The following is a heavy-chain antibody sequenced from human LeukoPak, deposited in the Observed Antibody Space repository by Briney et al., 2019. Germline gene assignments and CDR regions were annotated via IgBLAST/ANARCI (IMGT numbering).Heavy chain of an antibody. J-gene: IGHJ3*02. CDR1: GGSFSGYY. CDR3: AGRPRGGYWYAFDI. D-gene: IGHD2-15*01. CDR2: VDHNGTT. Sequence: PSETLSLTCAVYGGSFSGYYWSYIRQPPGKGLEWVGEVDHNGTTNYNPSLKSRLIISVDTSKNRFSLNLTAVTAADTAVYYCAGRPRGGYWYAFDIWGQGTMVTVSS. V-gene: IGHV4-34*01.